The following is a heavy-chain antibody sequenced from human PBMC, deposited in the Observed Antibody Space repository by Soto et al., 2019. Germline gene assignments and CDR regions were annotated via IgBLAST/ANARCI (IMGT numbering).Heavy chain of an antibody. J-gene: IGHJ4*02. CDR2: INAGNGNT. Sequence: GASVKVSCKASGYTFTSYAMHWVRQAPGQRLEWMGWINAGNGNTKYSQKFQGRVTITRDTSASTAYMELSSLRSEDTAVYYCARGSGLELQFDYWGQGTLVTVSS. CDR3: ARGSGLELQFDY. D-gene: IGHD1-7*01. CDR1: GYTFTSYA. V-gene: IGHV1-3*01.